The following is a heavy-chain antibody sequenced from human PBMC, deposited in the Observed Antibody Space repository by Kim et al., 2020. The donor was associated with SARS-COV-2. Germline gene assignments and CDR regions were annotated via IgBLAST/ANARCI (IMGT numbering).Heavy chain of an antibody. Sequence: ASVKVSCKASGYTFTSYAMHWVCQAPGQRLEWMGWINAGNGNTKYSQNFQGRVTITRDTSASTAYMELSSLRSEDTAVYYCARDHIVATHMSLEPLYYFDYWGQGTLVTVSS. D-gene: IGHD5-12*01. CDR1: GYTFTSYA. CDR3: ARDHIVATHMSLEPLYYFDY. CDR2: INAGNGNT. J-gene: IGHJ4*02. V-gene: IGHV1-3*01.